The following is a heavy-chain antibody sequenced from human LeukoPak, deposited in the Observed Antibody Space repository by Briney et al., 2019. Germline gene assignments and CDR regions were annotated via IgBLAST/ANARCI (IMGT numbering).Heavy chain of an antibody. CDR2: INPSGGST. D-gene: IGHD1-26*01. Sequence: GASVKVSCKASGYTFTSYYMHWVRQAPGQGLEWMGIINPSGGSTSYAQKFQGRVTMTRDTSTSTVYMELSSLRSEDTAVYYCARGSPNWVGATSHFDYWGQGTLVTASS. CDR1: GYTFTSYY. CDR3: ARGSPNWVGATSHFDY. J-gene: IGHJ4*02. V-gene: IGHV1-46*01.